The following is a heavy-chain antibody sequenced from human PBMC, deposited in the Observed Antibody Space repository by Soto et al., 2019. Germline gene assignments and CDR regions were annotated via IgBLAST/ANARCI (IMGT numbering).Heavy chain of an antibody. CDR3: ARAVSHGYDTQFDY. J-gene: IGHJ4*02. CDR2: IYYSGST. Sequence: SETLSLTCTVSGGSISSGGYYWSWIRQHPGKGLEWIGYIYYSGSTYYNPSLKSRVTISVDTSKNQFSLKLSSVTAADTAVYYCARAVSHGYDTQFDYWGQGTLVTVSS. CDR1: GGSISSGGYY. D-gene: IGHD5-18*01. V-gene: IGHV4-31*03.